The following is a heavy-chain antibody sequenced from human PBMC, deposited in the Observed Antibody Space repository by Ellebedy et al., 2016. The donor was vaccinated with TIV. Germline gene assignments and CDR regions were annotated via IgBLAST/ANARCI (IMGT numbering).Heavy chain of an antibody. J-gene: IGHJ4*02. Sequence: GESLKISCAASGFNFSGYWMHWVRQVPGKGLVWVSRINRDGRSTAYADSVRGRFAISRDTAKNTLYLQMNSLRAEDAAVYYCGRGTEISGTPQHYWGQGTLVTVSS. D-gene: IGHD1-1*01. CDR1: GFNFSGYW. V-gene: IGHV3-74*01. CDR2: INRDGRST. CDR3: GRGTEISGTPQHY.